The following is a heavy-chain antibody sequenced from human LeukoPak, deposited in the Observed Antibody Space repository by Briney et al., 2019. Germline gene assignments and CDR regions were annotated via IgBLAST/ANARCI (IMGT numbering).Heavy chain of an antibody. J-gene: IGHJ6*02. CDR3: ARDRLHAYYDYYGMDV. Sequence: SQTLSLTCAISGDSVSSNSASWKCIRQSPSRGLEWLGRTYYRSKWYNDYAVSVKSRTTINPDTSKNQFSLQLNSVTPEDTAVYYCARDRLHAYYDYYGMDVWGQGTTVTVSS. CDR1: GDSVSSNSAS. CDR2: TYYRSKWYN. V-gene: IGHV6-1*01.